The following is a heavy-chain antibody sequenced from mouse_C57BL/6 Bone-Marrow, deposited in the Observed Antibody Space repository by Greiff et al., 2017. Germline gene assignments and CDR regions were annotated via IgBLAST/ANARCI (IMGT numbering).Heavy chain of an antibody. Sequence: QVQLQQPGAELVKPGASVKMSCKASGYTFTSYWITWVKQRPGQGLEWIGDIYPGSGSTNYNEKFKSKATLTVDTSSSTAYMQLSSLTSEDSAVXYCARTTVVATSGDYWGQGTSVTVSS. CDR1: GYTFTSYW. V-gene: IGHV1-55*01. D-gene: IGHD1-1*01. J-gene: IGHJ4*01. CDR3: ARTTVVATSGDY. CDR2: IYPGSGST.